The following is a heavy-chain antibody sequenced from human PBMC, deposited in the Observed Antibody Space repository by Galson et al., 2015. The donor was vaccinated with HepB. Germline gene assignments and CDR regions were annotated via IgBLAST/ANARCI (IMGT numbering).Heavy chain of an antibody. CDR3: VTSRDDPFCSSPSCRKGYYYYYYLDV. CDR1: GFTFSSYS. D-gene: IGHD2-2*01. V-gene: IGHV3-21*01. J-gene: IGHJ6*03. CDR2: ISSSTGDI. Sequence: SLRLSCAASGFTFSSYSMNWVRQAPGMGLEWVSSISSSTGDIYYAESVKGRFTISRDNAKNSLYLQMSSLRAEDTAVYYCVTSRDDPFCSSPSCRKGYYYYYYLDVWGKGTTVTVSS.